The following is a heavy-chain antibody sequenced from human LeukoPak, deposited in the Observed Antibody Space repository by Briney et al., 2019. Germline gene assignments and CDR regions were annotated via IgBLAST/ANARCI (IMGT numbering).Heavy chain of an antibody. CDR1: GHTFTSYG. D-gene: IGHD6-13*01. CDR3: ARVGGQQLVLGYYYYGMDV. J-gene: IGHJ6*02. Sequence: ASVKVSCKAFGHTFTSYGITWVRQAPGQGLEWMGWISANNGNTNYAQKLQGRVTMTTDTSTSTAYMELRSLRSDDTAIYYCARVGGQQLVLGYYYYGMDVWGQGTTVTVSS. CDR2: ISANNGNT. V-gene: IGHV1-18*01.